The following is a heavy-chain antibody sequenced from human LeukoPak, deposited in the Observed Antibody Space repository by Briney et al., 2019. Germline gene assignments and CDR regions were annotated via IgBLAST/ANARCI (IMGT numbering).Heavy chain of an antibody. CDR1: GGSISSSSYY. D-gene: IGHD3-3*01. J-gene: IGHJ5*02. V-gene: IGHV4-39*07. CDR2: IYYSGST. CDR3: ARVYERGFDP. Sequence: SETLSLTCIVSGGSISSSSYYWGWIRQPPGKGLEWIGSIYYSGSTHYNPSLKSRVTISVDTSKNQFSLKLSSVTAADTAVYYCARVYERGFDPWGQGTLVTVSS.